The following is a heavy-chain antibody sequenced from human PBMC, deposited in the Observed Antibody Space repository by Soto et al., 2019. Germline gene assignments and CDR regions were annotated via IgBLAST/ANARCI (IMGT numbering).Heavy chain of an antibody. V-gene: IGHV1-3*01. CDR1: GYTFTSYA. CDR3: ARERVVIEIDYFDY. J-gene: IGHJ4*02. CDR2: INAGNGNT. D-gene: IGHD3-3*01. Sequence: GASVKVSCKASGYTFTSYAMHWVRQAPGQRLEWMGWINAGNGNTKYSQKFQGRVTITRDTSASTAYMELSSLRSEDTAVYYCARERVVIEIDYFDYWGQGTLVTVSS.